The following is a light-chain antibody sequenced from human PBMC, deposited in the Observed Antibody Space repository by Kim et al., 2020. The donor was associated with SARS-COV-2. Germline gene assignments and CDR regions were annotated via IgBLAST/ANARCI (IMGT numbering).Light chain of an antibody. CDR2: GTS. V-gene: IGKV3-20*01. J-gene: IGKJ2*01. CDR3: QQYDSIPHT. CDR1: STRY. Sequence: STRYLAWCQQKPGQAPRLLIYGTSNRATGIPDRFSGSGSGTDFTLTISRLEPEDFAVYFCQQYDSIPHTFGQGTTLEI.